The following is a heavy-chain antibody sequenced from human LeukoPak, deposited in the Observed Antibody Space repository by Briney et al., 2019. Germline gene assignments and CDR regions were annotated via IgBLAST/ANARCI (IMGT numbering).Heavy chain of an antibody. V-gene: IGHV3-53*01. D-gene: IGHD1-26*01. CDR1: GFTVSSKY. CDR3: AKEEYSGSLLTLDY. Sequence: PGGSLRLSCAASGFTVSSKYMSWVRQAPGKGLEWVSVIYSGGSTYYADSVKGRFTISRDNSRNTLYLQLNSLRAEDTAVYYCAKEEYSGSLLTLDYWGQGTLVTVSS. CDR2: IYSGGST. J-gene: IGHJ4*02.